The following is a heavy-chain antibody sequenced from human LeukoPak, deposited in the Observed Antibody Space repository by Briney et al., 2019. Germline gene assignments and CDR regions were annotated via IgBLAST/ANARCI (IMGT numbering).Heavy chain of an antibody. Sequence: ASVKVSCKDSGGTFSSYAISWVRQAPGQGLEWMGGIIPIFGTANYAQKFQGRVTITADESTSTAYMELSSLRSEDTAVYYCARDSNSGSYYRMGYWGQGTLVTVSS. CDR2: IIPIFGTA. CDR1: GGTFSSYA. CDR3: ARDSNSGSYYRMGY. V-gene: IGHV1-69*13. J-gene: IGHJ4*02. D-gene: IGHD1-26*01.